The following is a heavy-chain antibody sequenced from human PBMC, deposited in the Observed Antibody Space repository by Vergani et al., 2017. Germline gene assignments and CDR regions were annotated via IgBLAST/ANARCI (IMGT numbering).Heavy chain of an antibody. V-gene: IGHV3-23*01. CDR2: LSASDRRT. J-gene: IGHJ6*03. Sequence: EVQLLESGGDLVQPGGSLRLSCAASGFTFIMHAMSWVRQAPGKGLEWVSTLSASDRRTHYADSVKGRFTISRDNSKNTLYLQMNSLRAEDTAVYYCAKESVVPAARYYYYYMDVWGKGTTVTVSS. CDR1: GFTFIMHA. D-gene: IGHD2-2*01. CDR3: AKESVVPAARYYYYYMDV.